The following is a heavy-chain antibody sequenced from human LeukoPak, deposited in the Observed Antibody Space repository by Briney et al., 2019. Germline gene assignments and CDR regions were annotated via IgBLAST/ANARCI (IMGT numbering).Heavy chain of an antibody. CDR1: GGSISSSSYY. Sequence: SETLSLTCTVSGGSISSSSYYWGWIRQPPGKGLERIGSIYYSGSTYYNPSLKSRVTISVDTSKNQFSLKLSSVTAADTAVYYCARPSVAYSQWLVPGGLYFDYWGQGTLVTVSS. D-gene: IGHD6-19*01. J-gene: IGHJ4*02. CDR2: IYYSGST. V-gene: IGHV4-39*01. CDR3: ARPSVAYSQWLVPGGLYFDY.